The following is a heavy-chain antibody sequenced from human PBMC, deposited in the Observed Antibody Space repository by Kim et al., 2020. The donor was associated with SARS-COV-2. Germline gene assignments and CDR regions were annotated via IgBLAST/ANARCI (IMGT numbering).Heavy chain of an antibody. CDR2: IWYDERNK. CDR3: AKDIASAATDYYYGLDV. Sequence: GGSLRLSCEASGFTFSSYDMNWVRQAPGKGLEWVAIIWYDERNKYYADSVKGRFTISRDNSKNTVHLQMNDLRAEDTALYYCAKDIASAATDYYYGLDVWRQGTTVTVSS. J-gene: IGHJ6*02. V-gene: IGHV3-33*06. CDR1: GFTFSSYD. D-gene: IGHD2-15*01.